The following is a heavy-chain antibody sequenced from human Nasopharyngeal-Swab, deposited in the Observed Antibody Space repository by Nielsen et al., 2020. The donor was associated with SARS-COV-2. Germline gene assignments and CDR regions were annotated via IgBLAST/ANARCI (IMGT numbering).Heavy chain of an antibody. J-gene: IGHJ4*02. CDR2: MNPNSGGT. V-gene: IGHV1-2*02. CDR1: GYTFTGYY. CDR3: ASQTYYDDSRGDYFDH. Sequence: ASVKVSCKASGYTFTGYYIHWVRQAPGQGLEWMGWMNPNSGGTSYPKRFQGRVSMTRDTSTSTVYMELSSLRSEDTAVYYCASQTYYDDSRGDYFDHWGQGTLVTVSS. D-gene: IGHD3-22*01.